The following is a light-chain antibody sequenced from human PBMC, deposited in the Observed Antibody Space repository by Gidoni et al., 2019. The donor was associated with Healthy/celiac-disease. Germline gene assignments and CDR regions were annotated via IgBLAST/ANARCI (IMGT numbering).Light chain of an antibody. CDR1: SLRSYY. V-gene: IGLV3-19*01. CDR3: NSRDSSGNPWV. J-gene: IGLJ3*02. CDR2: GKN. Sequence: SSELTQDPAVSVALGQTVRITCQGDSLRSYYASWYQQKPGQAPVLVIYGKNNRPSGTPDRFSGASSGNTASLTITGAQAEEEADYYCNSRDSSGNPWVFGGGTKLTVL.